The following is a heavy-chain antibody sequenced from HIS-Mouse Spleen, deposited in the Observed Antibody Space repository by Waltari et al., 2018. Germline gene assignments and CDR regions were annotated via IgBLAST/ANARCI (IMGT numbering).Heavy chain of an antibody. CDR3: AREIPYSSSWYDWYFDL. CDR2: IYYSGST. J-gene: IGHJ2*01. V-gene: IGHV4-39*07. Sequence: QLQLQESGPGLVKPSETLSLTCTVPGGSISSSSYYCGWFRQPPGKGLEWIGGIYYSGSTYYNPSLKSRVTISVDTSKNQFSLKLSSVTAADTAVYYCAREIPYSSSWYDWYFDLWGRGTLVTVSS. CDR1: GGSISSSSYY. D-gene: IGHD6-13*01.